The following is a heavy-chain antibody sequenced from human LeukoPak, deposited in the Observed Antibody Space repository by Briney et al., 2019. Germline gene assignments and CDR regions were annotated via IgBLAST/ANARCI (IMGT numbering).Heavy chain of an antibody. D-gene: IGHD3-10*01. CDR2: FSGSGGST. CDR1: GFTLSSYA. V-gene: IGHV3-23*01. Sequence: GGSLRLSCAASGFTLSSYAMSWVRQAPGKGLECISGFSGSGGSTYYADSVKGRFTISRDNSKNTLYLQMNSLRAEDTAVYYCAKGSEPFRWFGEFNDKLPRPIRHYYVDSWGKGTLVNVSS. CDR3: AKGSEPFRWFGEFNDKLPRPIRHYYVDS. J-gene: IGHJ4*02.